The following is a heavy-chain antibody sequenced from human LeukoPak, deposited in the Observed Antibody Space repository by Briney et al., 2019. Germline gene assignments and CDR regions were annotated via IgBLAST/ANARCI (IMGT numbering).Heavy chain of an antibody. Sequence: GGSLRLSCAASGFTFSDYYMSWIRQAPGKGLEWVSYISSSGSTIYYADSVKGRFTIPRDNSKNTQYLQMNSLRAEDTAVYYCAKDPSWSGYFDYWGQGTLVTVSS. CDR1: GFTFSDYY. D-gene: IGHD6-13*01. CDR3: AKDPSWSGYFDY. J-gene: IGHJ4*02. CDR2: ISSSGSTI. V-gene: IGHV3-11*01.